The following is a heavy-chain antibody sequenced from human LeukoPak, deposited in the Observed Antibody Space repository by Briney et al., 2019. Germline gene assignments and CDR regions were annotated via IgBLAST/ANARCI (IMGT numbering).Heavy chain of an antibody. CDR3: ASPTTVTTSAYRAFDI. J-gene: IGHJ3*02. CDR1: GGSFSDNY. V-gene: IGHV4-34*01. D-gene: IGHD4-17*01. Sequence: SETLSLTCAVYGGSFSDNYWSWIRQPPGKGLEWIGEINHSGSTSYSPSLRSRVTISVDTSKNQFSLNLRSVTAADTVVYYCASPTTVTTSAYRAFDIWGQGTMVTVSA. CDR2: INHSGST.